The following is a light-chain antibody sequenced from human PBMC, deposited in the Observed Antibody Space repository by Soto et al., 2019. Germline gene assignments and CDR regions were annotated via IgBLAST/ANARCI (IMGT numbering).Light chain of an antibody. J-gene: IGKJ3*01. Sequence: DIQMTQSPSSLSASVGDRVTITCRASQNINTYLNWYQQKPGKAPKLLIFDASSLKSGVPSRFSGSGSRTDFTLTIISRQPEDFATYYCQQSSPAPFTFGPGTKVDIK. CDR3: QQSSPAPFT. V-gene: IGKV1-39*01. CDR1: QNINTY. CDR2: DAS.